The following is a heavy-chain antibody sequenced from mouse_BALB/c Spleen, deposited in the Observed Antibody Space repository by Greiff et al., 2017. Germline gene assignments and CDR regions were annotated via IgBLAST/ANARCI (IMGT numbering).Heavy chain of an antibody. J-gene: IGHJ1*01. Sequence: EVMLVESGGGLVKPGGSLKLSCAASGFTFSSYAMSWVRQTPEKRLEWVASISSGGSTYYPDSVKGRFTISRDNPKNTLFLQMTSLRSEDTAMYYCARGRDYGNFWGAGTTVTVSS. D-gene: IGHD2-1*01. CDR1: GFTFSSYA. CDR2: ISSGGST. CDR3: ARGRDYGNF. V-gene: IGHV5-6-5*01.